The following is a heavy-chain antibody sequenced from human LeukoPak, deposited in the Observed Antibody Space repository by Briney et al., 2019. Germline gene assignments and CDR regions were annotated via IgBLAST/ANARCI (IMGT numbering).Heavy chain of an antibody. CDR1: GHSFTNHW. CDR3: ARLDSSGYYFDY. D-gene: IGHD3-22*01. V-gene: IGHV5-51*01. Sequence: GESLKISCKASGHSFTNHWIGWVRQMPGIGLEWVGIINFGDFNTQYSPSFQGQVTISLDKSISTTYLQWRSLKASDTAMYYCARLDSSGYYFDYWGQGTLVTVSS. J-gene: IGHJ4*02. CDR2: INFGDFNT.